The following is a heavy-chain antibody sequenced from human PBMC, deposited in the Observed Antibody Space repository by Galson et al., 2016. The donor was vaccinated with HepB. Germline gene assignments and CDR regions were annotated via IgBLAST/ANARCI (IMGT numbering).Heavy chain of an antibody. Sequence: QVQLQESGPGLVKSSETLSLTCTVSGGSLSSYYWSWIRQPPGKGLEWIGYIYYSGSTNYNPSLKSRVTISIDTSKNQFSLKLSSVTAADTAMYYCARSPSMIRGVILDSWGQGTLVTVSS. CDR2: IYYSGST. CDR3: ARSPSMIRGVILDS. CDR1: GGSLSSYY. J-gene: IGHJ4*02. D-gene: IGHD3-10*01. V-gene: IGHV4-59*01.